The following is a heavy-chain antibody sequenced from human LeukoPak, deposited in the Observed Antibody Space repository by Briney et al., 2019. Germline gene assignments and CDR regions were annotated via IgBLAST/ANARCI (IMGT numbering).Heavy chain of an antibody. V-gene: IGHV4-39*01. CDR1: GGSISSSSYY. J-gene: IGHJ3*02. CDR3: ARGYCGGDCYSIGAFDI. Sequence: SETLSLTCTVSGGSISSSSYYWGWIRHPPGKGLEWIGSIYYSGGTYYNPSLKSRVTISVDTSKNQFSLKLSSVTAADTAVYYCARGYCGGDCYSIGAFDIWGQGTMVTVSS. D-gene: IGHD2-21*02. CDR2: IYYSGGT.